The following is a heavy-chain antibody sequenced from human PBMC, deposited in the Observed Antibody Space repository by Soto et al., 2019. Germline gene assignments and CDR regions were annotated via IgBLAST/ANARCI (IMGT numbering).Heavy chain of an antibody. CDR2: ILDDGSKK. CDR3: VKESISGWPYFGDMDV. CDR1: GFTFSSYG. Sequence: QVQLVESGGGVVQPGRSLRLSCAASGFTFSSYGMHWVRQAPGKGLEWVAVILDDGSKKYYADSVKGRFTISRDNSKNTMYLQMSSLRGEDTALYYCVKESISGWPYFGDMDVWGQGTTVTVSS. V-gene: IGHV3-30*18. J-gene: IGHJ6*02. D-gene: IGHD6-19*01.